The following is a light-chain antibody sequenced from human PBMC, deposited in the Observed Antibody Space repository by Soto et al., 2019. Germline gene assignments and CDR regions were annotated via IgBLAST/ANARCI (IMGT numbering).Light chain of an antibody. CDR1: NIRNKS. CDR2: YDR. Sequence: SYELTQPPSVSVAPGKTARITCGGNNIRNKSVHWYQQKPGQPPVLVIYYDRDRPSGIPERFSGSNSGNTATLTISRVEAGDEADYYCQVWDTSSDQPNWVFGGGTKLTVL. V-gene: IGLV3-21*04. CDR3: QVWDTSSDQPNWV. J-gene: IGLJ3*02.